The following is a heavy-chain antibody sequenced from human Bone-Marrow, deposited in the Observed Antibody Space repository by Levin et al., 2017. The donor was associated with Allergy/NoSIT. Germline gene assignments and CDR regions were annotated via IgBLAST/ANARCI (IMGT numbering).Heavy chain of an antibody. D-gene: IGHD2/OR15-2a*01. CDR1: GYTFTSFA. CDR3: ARVGDTTFLDYYYMDV. Sequence: ASVKVSCKASGYTFTSFAMNWVRQAPGQGLEWMGWINTNTGNPTYAQGFTGRFVFSLDTSVSTAYLQISSLKTEDTAVYYCARVGDTTFLDYYYMDVWGKGTTVTVSS. J-gene: IGHJ6*03. V-gene: IGHV7-4-1*02. CDR2: INTNTGNP.